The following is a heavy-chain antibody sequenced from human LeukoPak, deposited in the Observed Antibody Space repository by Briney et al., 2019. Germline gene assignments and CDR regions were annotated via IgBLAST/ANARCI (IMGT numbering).Heavy chain of an antibody. CDR3: ARHAYNYGLDYFDP. Sequence: PSGTLSLTCFVSGESIKNRDSYWGWIRQTPGKGLQWIGSIYYSGGTYSNPSLKSRVRMSVDTSENHFSLELTSVTAADTAMYYCARHAYNYGLDYFDPWGQGTLVTVSS. CDR1: GESIKNRDSY. D-gene: IGHD5-24*01. V-gene: IGHV4-39*01. CDR2: IYYSGGT. J-gene: IGHJ5*02.